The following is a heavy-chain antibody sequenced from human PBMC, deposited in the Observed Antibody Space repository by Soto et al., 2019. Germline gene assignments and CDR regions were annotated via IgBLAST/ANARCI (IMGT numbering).Heavy chain of an antibody. D-gene: IGHD3-22*01. CDR3: ASYYDSSGPTYDH. Sequence: PSETLSLTCTVSGGSVSTGDHYWSWIRQPPGRGLEWIGYIYYSGTTYYNPSLKSRVLMSVDTSRNQFSLKLSSVTAADTAVYYCASYYDSSGPTYDHWGQGILVTVSS. V-gene: IGHV4-30-4*01. J-gene: IGHJ4*02. CDR2: IYYSGTT. CDR1: GGSVSTGDHY.